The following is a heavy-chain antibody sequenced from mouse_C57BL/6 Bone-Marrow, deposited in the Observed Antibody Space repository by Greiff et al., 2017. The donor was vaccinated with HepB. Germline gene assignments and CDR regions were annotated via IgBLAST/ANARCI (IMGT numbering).Heavy chain of an antibody. V-gene: IGHV5-12*01. CDR2: ISNGGGST. Sequence: EVQRVESGGGLAQPGGSLKLSCAASGFTFSDYYMYWVRQTPEKRLEWVAYISNGGGSTYYPDTVKGRFTISRDNAKNTLYLQMSRLKSEDTAMYYCARGVRHAMDYWGQGTSVTVSS. CDR1: GFTFSDYY. J-gene: IGHJ4*01. D-gene: IGHD2-14*01. CDR3: ARGVRHAMDY.